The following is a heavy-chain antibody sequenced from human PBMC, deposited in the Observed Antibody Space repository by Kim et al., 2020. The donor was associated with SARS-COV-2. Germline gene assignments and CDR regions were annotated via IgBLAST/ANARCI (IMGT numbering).Heavy chain of an antibody. V-gene: IGHV3-7*01. Sequence: GGSLRLSCAASGFTFSTYWMSWVRQAPGKGLEWVAKINKDGSEKYYVDSVKGRFTNSRDNAKNSLYLQMNSLRAEDKAVYYCARSVVEAAPFVAYYYNAMHVWCQGTTVTVSS. D-gene: IGHD2-15*01. CDR1: GFTFSTYW. CDR3: ARSVVEAAPFVAYYYNAMHV. CDR2: INKDGSEK. J-gene: IGHJ6*02.